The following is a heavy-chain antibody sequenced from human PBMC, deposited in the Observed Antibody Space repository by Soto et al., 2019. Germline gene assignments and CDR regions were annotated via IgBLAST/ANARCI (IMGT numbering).Heavy chain of an antibody. Sequence: GASVKVSCKAAGYTFTNYAMHWVRQAPGQRLEWMGWIIAGNGNTKYSQKFQGRVTITRDTSASTAYMGLNSLTSEDTAVYYCASGYRGYPYPIDPWGQGTLVTVSS. CDR2: IIAGNGNT. V-gene: IGHV1-3*01. D-gene: IGHD5-12*01. J-gene: IGHJ5*02. CDR3: ASGYRGYPYPIDP. CDR1: GYTFTNYA.